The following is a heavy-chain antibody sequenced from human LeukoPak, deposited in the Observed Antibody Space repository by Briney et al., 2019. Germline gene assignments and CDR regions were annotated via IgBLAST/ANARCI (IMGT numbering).Heavy chain of an antibody. Sequence: PGGSLRLSCAASGFTFSSYTMNWVRQPPGKGLEWVSNIGTSSTTIYYADSVKGRFTISRDNAKNSLYLQMNGLRADDTAVYYCARFAAGGSYYYYMDVWGKGTTVTVSS. V-gene: IGHV3-48*01. J-gene: IGHJ6*03. D-gene: IGHD6-25*01. CDR1: GFTFSSYT. CDR2: IGTSSTTI. CDR3: ARFAAGGSYYYYMDV.